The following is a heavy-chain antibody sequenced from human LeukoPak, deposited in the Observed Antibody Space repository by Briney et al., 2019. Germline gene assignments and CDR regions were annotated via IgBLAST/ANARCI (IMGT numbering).Heavy chain of an antibody. CDR3: AKFEHYYGSGSYYRPYYYYYYMDV. CDR2: ISGSGGST. V-gene: IGHV3-23*01. Sequence: GGSLRLSCAASGFTFSSYAMSWVRQVPGKGLEWVSAISGSGGSTYYADSVKGRFTISRDNSKNTLYLQMNSLRAEDTAVYYCAKFEHYYGSGSYYRPYYYYYYMDVWGKGTTVTVSS. J-gene: IGHJ6*03. CDR1: GFTFSSYA. D-gene: IGHD3-10*01.